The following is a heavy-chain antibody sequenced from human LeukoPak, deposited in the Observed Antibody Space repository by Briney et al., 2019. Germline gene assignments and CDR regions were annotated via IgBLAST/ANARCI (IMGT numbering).Heavy chain of an antibody. V-gene: IGHV1-3*01. J-gene: IGHJ1*01. D-gene: IGHD6-19*01. CDR2: INAGNGNT. CDR1: GYTFTSYA. CDR3: ARARGIAVAGTWYFQH. Sequence: GASVKVSCKASGYTFTSYAMHWVRQAPGQRLEWMGWINAGNGNTKYSQKFQGRVTITRDTSANTAYMELSSLRSEDTAVYYCARARGIAVAGTWYFQHWGQGTLVTVSS.